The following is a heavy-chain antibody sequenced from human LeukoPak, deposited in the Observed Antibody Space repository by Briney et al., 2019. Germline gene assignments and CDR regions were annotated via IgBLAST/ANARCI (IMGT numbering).Heavy chain of an antibody. CDR3: ARVWELRYYGMDV. J-gene: IGHJ6*02. CDR2: ISSSSSYI. Sequence: PGGSRRLSCAASGFTFSSYSMNWVPQAPGKGLEWVSSISSSSSYIYYADSVKGRFTISRDNAKNSLYLQMNSLRAEDTAVYYCARVWELRYYGMDVWGQGTTVTVSS. V-gene: IGHV3-21*01. D-gene: IGHD1-26*01. CDR1: GFTFSSYS.